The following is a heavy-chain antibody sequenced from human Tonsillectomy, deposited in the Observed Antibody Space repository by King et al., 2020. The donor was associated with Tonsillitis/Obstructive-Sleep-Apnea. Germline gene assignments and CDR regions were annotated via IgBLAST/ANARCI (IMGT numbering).Heavy chain of an antibody. J-gene: IGHJ6*03. Sequence: QLVQSGAEVKKPGSSVKVSCKASGGTFSSHAVAWVRQAPGQGLEWMGVIIPIFGKATYAQKFQGRVTITADEPSSTAYMELSSLRSEDTAVYYCARLGDRLNFYYMDVWGKGTTVSVSS. CDR2: IIPIFGKA. CDR1: GGTFSSHA. D-gene: IGHD6-6*01. V-gene: IGHV1-69*01. CDR3: ARLGDRLNFYYMDV.